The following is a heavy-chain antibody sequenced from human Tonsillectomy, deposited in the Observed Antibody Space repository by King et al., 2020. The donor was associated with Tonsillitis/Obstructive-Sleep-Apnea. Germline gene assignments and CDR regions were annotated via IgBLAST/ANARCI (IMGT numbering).Heavy chain of an antibody. Sequence: QLVQSGAEVKKPGSSEKVSYKASGGTFSSYAISWVRQAPGQGREWMGGIIHIFGTENYAQKFQGRVTITADESKSTAYMEQSSLRSEDTAVYYCASSGYCSGGICYDNPGAFYIWGQGTMVTVSS. CDR2: IIHIFGTE. D-gene: IGHD2-15*01. V-gene: IGHV1-69*01. J-gene: IGHJ3*02. CDR3: ASSGYCSGGICYDNPGAFYI. CDR1: GGTFSSYA.